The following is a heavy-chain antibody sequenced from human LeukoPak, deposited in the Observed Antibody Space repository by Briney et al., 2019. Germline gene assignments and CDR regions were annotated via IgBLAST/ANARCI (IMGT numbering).Heavy chain of an antibody. J-gene: IGHJ4*02. D-gene: IGHD2-2*02. Sequence: GGSLRLSCAASGFTFSSYWMSWVRQAPGKGLGWVANIKQDGSEKYYVDSVKGRFTISRDNAKNSLYLQMNSLRAEDTAVYYCAREEGYCSSTSCYRRSYYFDYWGQGTLVTVSS. CDR3: AREEGYCSSTSCYRRSYYFDY. V-gene: IGHV3-7*01. CDR1: GFTFSSYW. CDR2: IKQDGSEK.